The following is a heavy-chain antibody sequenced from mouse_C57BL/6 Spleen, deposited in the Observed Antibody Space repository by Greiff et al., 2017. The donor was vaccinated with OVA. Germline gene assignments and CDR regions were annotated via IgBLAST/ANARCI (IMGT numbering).Heavy chain of an antibody. CDR3: ARDYYGSSDESMDFDD. CDR1: GYTFTSYW. V-gene: IGHV1-72*01. D-gene: IGHD1-1*01. CDR2: IDPNSGGT. J-gene: IGHJ2*01. Sequence: QVQLQQPGAELVKPGASVKLSCKASGYTFTSYWMHWVKQRPGRGLEWIGRIDPNSGGTKYNEKFKSKATLTVDKPSSTAYMQLSSLTSEDSAVYYCARDYYGSSDESMDFDDWGQGTTLTVSS.